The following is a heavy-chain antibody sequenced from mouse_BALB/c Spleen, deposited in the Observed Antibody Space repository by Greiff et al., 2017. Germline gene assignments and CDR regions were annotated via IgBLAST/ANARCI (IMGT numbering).Heavy chain of an antibody. J-gene: IGHJ3*01. V-gene: IGHV14-1*02. Sequence: EVQLQQSGAELVRPGALVKLSCKASGFNIKDYYMHWVKQRPEQGLEWIGWIDPENGNTIYDPKFPGKASITADTSSNTAYLQLSSLTSETTAVYYCAPYDYDWFAYWGQGTLVTVSA. CDR1: GFNIKDYY. CDR3: APYDYDWFAY. CDR2: IDPENGNT. D-gene: IGHD2-4*01.